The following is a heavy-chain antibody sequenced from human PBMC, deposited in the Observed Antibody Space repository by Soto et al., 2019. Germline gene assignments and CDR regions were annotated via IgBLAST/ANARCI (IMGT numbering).Heavy chain of an antibody. D-gene: IGHD2-15*01. V-gene: IGHV4-59*11. CDR1: GGSIISHY. J-gene: IGHJ4*02. Sequence: SETLSLTCSVSGGSIISHYWSWIRQPPGKGLEWIGYIHYSGSTDYNPSLKSRLTISVDTSKNQFSLKLNFVIAADTAVYYCAKGGWSLDYWGQGTLVTVSS. CDR2: IHYSGST. CDR3: AKGGWSLDY.